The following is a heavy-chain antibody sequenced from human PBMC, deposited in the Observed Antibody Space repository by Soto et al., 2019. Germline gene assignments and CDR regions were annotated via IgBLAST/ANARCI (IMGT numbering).Heavy chain of an antibody. D-gene: IGHD2-8*01. Sequence: WGFLRFSWVSSVFTFDDLAMHWVRQAPGKGLDWVSLVSWDGDFTYYADSVKGRFTISRDNDKSTVSLQMNRLGHEDTSLYYCVKAPDNQYGMDVWGQGTTVTVSS. J-gene: IGHJ6*01. CDR3: VKAPDNQYGMDV. CDR2: VSWDGDFT. V-gene: IGHV3-43*01. CDR1: VFTFDDLA.